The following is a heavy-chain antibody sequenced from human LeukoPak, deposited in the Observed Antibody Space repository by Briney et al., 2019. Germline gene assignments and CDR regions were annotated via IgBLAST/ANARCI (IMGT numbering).Heavy chain of an antibody. CDR3: ARVVGSSAAFDI. D-gene: IGHD3-10*01. Sequence: GGSLRLSCAASGFTFTSYGISWVRQAPGQGLEWMGWISAYNGNTNYAQKLQGRVTMTTDTSTSTAYMELRSLRSDDTAVYYCARVVGSSAAFDIWGQGTMVTVSS. CDR1: GFTFTSYG. J-gene: IGHJ3*02. CDR2: ISAYNGNT. V-gene: IGHV1-18*01.